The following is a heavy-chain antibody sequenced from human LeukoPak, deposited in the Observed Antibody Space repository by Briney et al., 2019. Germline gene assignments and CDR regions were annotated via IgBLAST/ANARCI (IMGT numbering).Heavy chain of an antibody. CDR2: IIPTLGIE. CDR1: GGTFSSYT. Sequence: SVKVSCKASGGTFSSYTITWVRQAPGQGLEWMGRIIPTLGIENYAQKFQGRVTITADTSASTAYMELISLRSDDTAVYYCTTRTFYHDSSSYPDDYWGQGTLVTVSS. D-gene: IGHD3-22*01. CDR3: TTRTFYHDSSSYPDDY. J-gene: IGHJ4*02. V-gene: IGHV1-69*02.